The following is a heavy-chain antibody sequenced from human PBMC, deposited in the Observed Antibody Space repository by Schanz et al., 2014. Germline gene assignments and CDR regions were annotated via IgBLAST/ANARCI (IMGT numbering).Heavy chain of an antibody. D-gene: IGHD1-26*01. V-gene: IGHV3-23*01. CDR1: RFTFSSYA. CDR3: PREMGSALLRYFDL. J-gene: IGHJ2*01. Sequence: EVQLLESGGGLVQPGGSLRLSCAASRFTFSSYAMNWVRQAPGKGLEWVSGISDSGGSKYYVDSVEGRFTISRDNSKNTLYLQMNNLRAEDTAVYYCPREMGSALLRYFDLWGRGTLVTVSS. CDR2: ISDSGGSK.